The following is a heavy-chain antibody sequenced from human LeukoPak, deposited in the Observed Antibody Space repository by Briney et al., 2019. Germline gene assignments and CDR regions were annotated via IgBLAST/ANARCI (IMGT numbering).Heavy chain of an antibody. D-gene: IGHD1-7*01. V-gene: IGHV6-1*01. Sequence: SQTLPLSCAISGDSVCSNSVAWNWIRQSPSRGLEWLGRAYSRSRGGRDYAISVRSRINIDTDTSRNQFSLQLSSVTPEDTAVYYCARGTNSTFDIWGQGTMVTVSS. J-gene: IGHJ3*02. CDR3: ARGTNSTFDI. CDR1: GDSVCSNSVA. CDR2: AYSRSRGGR.